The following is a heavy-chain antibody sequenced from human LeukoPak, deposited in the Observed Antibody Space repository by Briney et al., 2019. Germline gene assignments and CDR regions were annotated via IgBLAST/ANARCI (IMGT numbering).Heavy chain of an antibody. Sequence: AGGSLRLSCAASGFTFSSDGMHWVRQAPRKGLEWVAVIWYDGSNKYYADSVKGRFTISRDNSKNTLYLQMNSLRAEDTAVYYCVRVTHSSYSYGYGHGDYWGQGTLVTVS. D-gene: IGHD5-18*01. V-gene: IGHV3-33*01. CDR1: GFTFSSDG. J-gene: IGHJ4*02. CDR3: VRVTHSSYSYGYGHGDY. CDR2: IWYDGSNK.